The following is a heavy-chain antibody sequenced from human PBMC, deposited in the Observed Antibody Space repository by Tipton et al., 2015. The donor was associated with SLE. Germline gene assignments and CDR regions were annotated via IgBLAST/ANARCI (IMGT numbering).Heavy chain of an antibody. V-gene: IGHV3-23*03. Sequence: SLRLSCAASGFSFGDHTMTWVRQAPGKGLEWVSVIYSGGNTNSAESVKGRFSISRDTSKNTVYLHMTSLRTEDTAVYYCAKGPGGGAIDCWGQGTLVTVSS. D-gene: IGHD3-16*01. CDR3: AKGPGGGAIDC. J-gene: IGHJ4*02. CDR1: GFSFGDHT. CDR2: IYSGGNT.